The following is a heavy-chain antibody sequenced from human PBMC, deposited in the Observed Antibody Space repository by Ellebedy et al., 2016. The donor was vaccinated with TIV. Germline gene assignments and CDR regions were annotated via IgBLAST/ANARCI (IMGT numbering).Heavy chain of an antibody. V-gene: IGHV3-7*01. CDR1: GSTFNSYW. Sequence: PGGSLRLSCAASGSTFNSYWMHWVRQAPGKGLEWVANIKQDGSEKSYVDSVKGRFTISRDNAKTSLYLQMNSLLAEDSAVYYCAREPNGWYHFDYWGQGTLVTVSS. CDR2: IKQDGSEK. J-gene: IGHJ4*02. CDR3: AREPNGWYHFDY. D-gene: IGHD6-19*01.